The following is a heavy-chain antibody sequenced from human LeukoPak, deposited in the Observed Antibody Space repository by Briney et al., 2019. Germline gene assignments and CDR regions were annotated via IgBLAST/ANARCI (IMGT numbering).Heavy chain of an antibody. Sequence: SETLSLTCTVSGVSISSSNSYWGWIRQPPGKGLEWIGSIYYSGSTYYNPSLKSRVTISVDTSKNQFSLKLSSVTAADTAVYYCARHYWDLKYSSGYPGCFDYWGQGTLVTVSS. D-gene: IGHD3-22*01. CDR1: GVSISSSNSY. J-gene: IGHJ4*02. V-gene: IGHV4-39*01. CDR3: ARHYWDLKYSSGYPGCFDY. CDR2: IYYSGST.